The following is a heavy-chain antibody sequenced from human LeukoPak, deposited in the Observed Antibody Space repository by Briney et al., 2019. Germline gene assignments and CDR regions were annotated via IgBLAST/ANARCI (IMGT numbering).Heavy chain of an antibody. V-gene: IGHV3-48*04. CDR3: ARTFGY. Sequence: PGGSLRLSCAASGFAFSSSSMNWVRQAPGKGLEWISYISSDSNIIYYADSVKGRFTISRDNAKNALYLQMNSLRAEDTAVYYCARTFGYWGQGTLVTVSS. J-gene: IGHJ4*02. CDR1: GFAFSSSS. CDR2: ISSDSNII.